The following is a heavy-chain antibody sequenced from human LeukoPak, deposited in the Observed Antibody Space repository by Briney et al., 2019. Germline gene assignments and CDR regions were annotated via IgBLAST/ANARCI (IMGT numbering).Heavy chain of an antibody. CDR3: AREWSPGTMIRSLDY. V-gene: IGHV1-2*02. Sequence: ASVKVSCKASGYTFTGYYMHWVRQAPGQGLEWMGWISPNSGGTNYAQKFQGGVTMTRDTSISTAYMELSRLRSDDTAVYYCAREWSPGTMIRSLDYWGQGTLVTVSS. CDR2: ISPNSGGT. J-gene: IGHJ4*02. D-gene: IGHD3-22*01. CDR1: GYTFTGYY.